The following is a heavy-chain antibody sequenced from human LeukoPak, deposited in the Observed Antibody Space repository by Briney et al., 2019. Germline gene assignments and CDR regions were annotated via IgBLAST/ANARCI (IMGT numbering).Heavy chain of an antibody. V-gene: IGHV1-2*02. CDR2: INPNSGGT. D-gene: IGHD3-10*01. J-gene: IGHJ5*02. CDR1: GYTFTGYY. CDR3: ARAGYYGSGSYYPLYNWFDP. Sequence: GASVKVSCKASGYTFTGYYMHWVRQAPGQGLEWMGWINPNSGGTNYAQKLQGRVTMTRDTSISTAYMELSRLRSDDTAVYYCARAGYYGSGSYYPLYNWFDPWGQGTLVTVSS.